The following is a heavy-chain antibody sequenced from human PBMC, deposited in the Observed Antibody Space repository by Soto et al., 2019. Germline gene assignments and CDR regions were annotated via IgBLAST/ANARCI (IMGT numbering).Heavy chain of an antibody. CDR3: GSPDIAVAAPAHYYYAMDL. CDR2: ISYDETNK. CDR1: GFTFSTYA. V-gene: IGHV3-30-3*01. Sequence: QVQLVESGGGVVQPGRSLRLSCAASGFTFSTYAMHWVRQAPGKGLEWVAVISYDETNKYYADSVKGRFTISRDNSKNTRDLQMSALRPEDPGVYYCGSPDIAVAAPAHYYYAMDLRGQGTTVTVSS. D-gene: IGHD6-19*01. J-gene: IGHJ6*02.